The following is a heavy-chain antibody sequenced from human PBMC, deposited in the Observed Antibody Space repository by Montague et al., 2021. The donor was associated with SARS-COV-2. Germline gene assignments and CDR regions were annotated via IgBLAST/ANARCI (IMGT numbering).Heavy chain of an antibody. CDR2: IYTSGTT. CDR1: GGSISSGSYY. Sequence: TLSLTCTVSGGSISSGSYYWSWIRQPAGKGLEWIGRIYTSGTTDYSFSLKSRVTISVDTSKNQFSLKLTSVTAADTAVYYCARGDSGSWAHRDNWGQGSLVTVSS. D-gene: IGHD1-26*01. CDR3: ARGDSGSWAHRDN. J-gene: IGHJ4*02. V-gene: IGHV4-61*02.